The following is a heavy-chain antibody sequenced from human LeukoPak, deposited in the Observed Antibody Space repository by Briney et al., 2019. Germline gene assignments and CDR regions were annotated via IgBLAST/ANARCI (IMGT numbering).Heavy chain of an antibody. D-gene: IGHD3-22*01. CDR3: ARQGGEYYSDSRGYYYYFYD. J-gene: IGHJ4*02. CDR1: GGSISSYY. CDR2: IYYSGST. V-gene: IGHV4-59*08. Sequence: SETLSLTCTVSGGSISSYYWSWVRQPPGKGLEWIGYIYYSGSTKYNPSLRGRVTMSVDKSKNQFSLRLSSVSAADTAVYYCARQGGEYYSDSRGYYYYFYDWGQGTLVTVS.